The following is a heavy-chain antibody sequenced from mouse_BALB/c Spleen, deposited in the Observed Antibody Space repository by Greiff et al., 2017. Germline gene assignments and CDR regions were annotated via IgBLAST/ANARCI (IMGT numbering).Heavy chain of an antibody. Sequence: QVQLQQPGADLVKPGASVKLSCKASGYTFTSYWMPWVKQRPGQGLEWIGEINPSNGRTNYNEKFKSQATLTVDKASSTAYMQLSSLTSEDSAVYYCARWSYDDGAMDYWGQGTSVTVSS. CDR2: INPSNGRT. CDR3: ARWSYDDGAMDY. J-gene: IGHJ4*01. D-gene: IGHD2-14*01. V-gene: IGHV1S81*02. CDR1: GYTFTSYW.